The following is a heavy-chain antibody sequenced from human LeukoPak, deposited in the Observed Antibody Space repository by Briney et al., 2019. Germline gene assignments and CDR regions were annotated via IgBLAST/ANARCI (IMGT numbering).Heavy chain of an antibody. J-gene: IGHJ4*02. CDR1: GGSISSGSYY. CDR2: IYTSGST. V-gene: IGHV4-61*02. Sequence: PSETLSLTCTVSGGSISSGSYYWSWIRQPAGKGLEWIGRIYTSGSTNYNPSLKSRVTISVDTSKNQFSLKLSSVTAADTAVYYCARDSFEGSSGYYNYWGQGTLVTVSS. CDR3: ARDSFEGSSGYYNY. D-gene: IGHD3-22*01.